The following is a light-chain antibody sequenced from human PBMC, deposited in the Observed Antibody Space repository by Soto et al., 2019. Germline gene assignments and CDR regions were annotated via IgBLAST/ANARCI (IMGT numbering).Light chain of an antibody. CDR1: NIGRKS. V-gene: IGLV3-21*02. Sequence: SYELTQPPSVSVAPGQTARITCGGTNIGRKSVHWYQQKPGQAPVVVVYQDTKRPSGIPERFSGSNSGNTATLTISGTQAMDEADYYCQAWDSSTVVFGGGTQLTVL. CDR2: QDT. CDR3: QAWDSSTVV. J-gene: IGLJ2*01.